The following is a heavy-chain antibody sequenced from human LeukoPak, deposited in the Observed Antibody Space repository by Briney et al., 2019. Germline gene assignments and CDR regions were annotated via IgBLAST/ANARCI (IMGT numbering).Heavy chain of an antibody. D-gene: IGHD2-21*01. CDR2: IYYSGTT. CDR1: GGSISSYY. CDR3: ARNMVVNSLDN. Sequence: SEPLSLTCTVPGGSISSYYWSWIRQPPGKGLEWIGFIYYSGTTNYHPSLKSRVTISVDTSKNQFSLRLTSVTAADTAVYYCARNMVVNSLDNWGQGTLVTVSS. J-gene: IGHJ4*02. V-gene: IGHV4-59*01.